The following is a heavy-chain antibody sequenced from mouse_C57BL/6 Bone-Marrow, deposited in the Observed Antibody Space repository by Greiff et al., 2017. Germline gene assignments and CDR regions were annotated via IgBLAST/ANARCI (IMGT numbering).Heavy chain of an antibody. J-gene: IGHJ2*01. CDR1: GYSITSGYA. CDR2: IYFSGST. V-gene: IGHV3-1*02. Sequence: EVQLQESGPDLVKPSQSLSLTCTVTGYSITSGYAWHWIRQFPGNKLEWLGYIYFSGSTKDNPSLKSLISVTRDTSKNQFFLQLSSVTAEDTATYYCARDGNYFDYWGQGTTLTVSS. D-gene: IGHD2-1*01. CDR3: ARDGNYFDY.